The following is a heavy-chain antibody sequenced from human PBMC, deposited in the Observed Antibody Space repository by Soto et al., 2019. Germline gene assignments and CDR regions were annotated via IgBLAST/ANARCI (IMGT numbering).Heavy chain of an antibody. D-gene: IGHD1-26*01. CDR1: GGSISSYY. CDR2: IYYSGST. CDR3: ARDLVSGSYAGMDV. V-gene: IGHV4-59*01. J-gene: IGHJ6*02. Sequence: SETLSLTCTVSGGSISSYYWSWIRQPPGKGLEWIGYIYYSGSTNYNPSLKSRVTISVDTSKNQFSLKLSSVTAADTAVYYCARDLVSGSYAGMDVRGQGTTVTVSS.